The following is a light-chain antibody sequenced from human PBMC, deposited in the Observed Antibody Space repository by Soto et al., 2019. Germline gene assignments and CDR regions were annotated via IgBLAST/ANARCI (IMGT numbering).Light chain of an antibody. CDR3: VLYIGRGVYV. J-gene: IGLJ1*01. Sequence: QTVVTQEPSFSVSPGGTVTLTCGLSSGSVSTSYYPSWYQQTPGQAPRTLIYSTNTRSSGVPDRFSGSILGNKAALTITGAQADDESDYYCVLYIGRGVYVSGTGTKVTVL. V-gene: IGLV8-61*01. CDR2: STN. CDR1: SGSVSTSYY.